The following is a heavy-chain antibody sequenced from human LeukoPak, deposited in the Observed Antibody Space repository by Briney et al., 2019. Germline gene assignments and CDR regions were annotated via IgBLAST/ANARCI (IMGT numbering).Heavy chain of an antibody. Sequence: ASMKVSCKSSGSTFVDHYIHWVRQGPGQGLEWMGYIGPHSTFTSSPQEFQGRVTMTRDASMSTAYMELTRLTSDDTAVYYCVREGEGPLSKDFDYWGQGTLVTVSS. D-gene: IGHD2/OR15-2a*01. CDR2: IGPHSTFT. CDR3: VREGEGPLSKDFDY. J-gene: IGHJ4*02. V-gene: IGHV1-2*02. CDR1: GSTFVDHY.